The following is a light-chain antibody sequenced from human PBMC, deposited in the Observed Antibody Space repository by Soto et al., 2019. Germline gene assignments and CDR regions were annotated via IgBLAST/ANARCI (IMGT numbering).Light chain of an antibody. CDR1: QSVSSY. CDR3: QQRSNWPPFT. Sequence: EIVLTQSPSTLYLSPWERATLSCRASQSVSSYLAWYQQKPGQAPRLLIYDASNRATGIPARFSGSGSGTDFPLIISSLEPEDFAVYYCQQRSNWPPFTFGPGTKVDIK. CDR2: DAS. V-gene: IGKV3-11*01. J-gene: IGKJ3*01.